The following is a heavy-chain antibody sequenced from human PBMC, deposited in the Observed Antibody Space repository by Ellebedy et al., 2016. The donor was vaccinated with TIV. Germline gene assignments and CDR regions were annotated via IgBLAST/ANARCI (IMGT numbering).Heavy chain of an antibody. J-gene: IGHJ6*02. CDR2: IYFTGST. D-gene: IGHD5/OR15-5a*01. CDR1: GGSMIAYY. V-gene: IGHV4-4*07. CDR3: ARDTDREVSDV. Sequence: MPSETLSLTCSVSGGSMIAYYWIWVRQPAGRKLEWIGRIYFTGSTNYNPSHKSRVTMSLDTSKNQFSLRLTSVTAEETAEYYCARDTDREVSDVWGQGTTVTVSS.